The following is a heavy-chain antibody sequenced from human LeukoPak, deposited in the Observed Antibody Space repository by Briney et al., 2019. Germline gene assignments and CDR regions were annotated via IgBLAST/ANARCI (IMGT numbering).Heavy chain of an antibody. CDR2: IGSSGSTI. D-gene: IGHD3-3*01. CDR3: ARGTRGYFWSGYPNYYYYGMDV. J-gene: IGHJ6*02. Sequence: GGSLRLSCAASGFTFSDYYMSWIRQAPGKGLEWVSYIGSSGSTIYYADSVKGRFTISRDNAKNSLYLQMNSLRAEDTAVYYCARGTRGYFWSGYPNYYYYGMDVWGQGTTVTVSS. CDR1: GFTFSDYY. V-gene: IGHV3-11*01.